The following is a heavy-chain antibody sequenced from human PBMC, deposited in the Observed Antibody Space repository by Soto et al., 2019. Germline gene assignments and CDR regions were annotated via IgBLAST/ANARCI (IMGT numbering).Heavy chain of an antibody. V-gene: IGHV4-59*08. Sequence: PSETLSLTCTVSGGSISSYYWSWIRQPPGKGLEWIGYIYYSGSTNYNPSLKSRVTISVDTSKNQFSLKLSSVTAADTAVYYCASWAKRITIFGVVSGAFDIWGQGTMVT. CDR1: GGSISSYY. J-gene: IGHJ3*02. CDR3: ASWAKRITIFGVVSGAFDI. CDR2: IYYSGST. D-gene: IGHD3-3*01.